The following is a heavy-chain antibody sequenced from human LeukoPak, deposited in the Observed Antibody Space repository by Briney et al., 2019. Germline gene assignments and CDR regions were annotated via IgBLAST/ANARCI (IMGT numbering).Heavy chain of an antibody. CDR3: ARNSGSYYNWFDP. V-gene: IGHV3-30*03. J-gene: IGHJ5*02. Sequence: PGGSLRLSCAASGFTFSSYDMHWVRQDPGKGLERVAVISYDGSNKYYADSVKGRFTISRDNSKNSLYLQMNSLRAEDTAVYYCARNSGSYYNWFDPWGQGTLVIVSS. D-gene: IGHD1-26*01. CDR2: ISYDGSNK. CDR1: GFTFSSYD.